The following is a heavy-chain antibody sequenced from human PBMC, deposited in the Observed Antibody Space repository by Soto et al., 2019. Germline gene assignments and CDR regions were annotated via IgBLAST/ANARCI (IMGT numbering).Heavy chain of an antibody. V-gene: IGHV3-23*01. D-gene: IGHD3-10*01. Sequence: EVQLLESGGGLVQPGGSLRLSCAASGFTFSIQAMRWVRQAPGKGLEWVSAISSGGDNTFYADSVRGRFTVSRDNSKNTLYQQMNSLGAEDTATYYCARVGGTSGGKYYYMDVWGKGTTVTVSS. J-gene: IGHJ6*03. CDR1: GFTFSIQA. CDR2: ISSGGDNT. CDR3: ARVGGTSGGKYYYMDV.